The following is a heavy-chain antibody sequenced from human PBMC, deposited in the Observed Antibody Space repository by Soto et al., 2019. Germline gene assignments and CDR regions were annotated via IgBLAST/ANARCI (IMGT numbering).Heavy chain of an antibody. CDR1: GFTVSSKY. CDR3: ARVKSIAALYYYYYYMDV. J-gene: IGHJ6*03. D-gene: IGHD6-6*01. Sequence: GGSLRLSCAASGFTVSSKYMSWVRQAPGKGLEWVSLIQSGGTTYYADSVKGRFTISRDSSENTLYLQMNSLRAEDTAVYYCARVKSIAALYYYYYYMDVWGKGTTVTVSS. V-gene: IGHV3-66*01. CDR2: IQSGGTT.